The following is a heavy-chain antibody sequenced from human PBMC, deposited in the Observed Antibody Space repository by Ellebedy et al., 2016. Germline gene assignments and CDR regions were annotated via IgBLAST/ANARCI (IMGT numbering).Heavy chain of an antibody. V-gene: IGHV4-59*13. CDR2: IYYSGST. CDR3: ARTIAVAGSHDY. D-gene: IGHD6-19*01. Sequence: SETLSLXCAVYGGSFSGYYWSWIRQPPGKGLEWIGYIYYSGSTNYNPSLKSRVTISVDTSKNQFSLKLSSVTAADTAVYYCARTIAVAGSHDYWGQGTLVTVSS. J-gene: IGHJ4*02. CDR1: GGSFSGYY.